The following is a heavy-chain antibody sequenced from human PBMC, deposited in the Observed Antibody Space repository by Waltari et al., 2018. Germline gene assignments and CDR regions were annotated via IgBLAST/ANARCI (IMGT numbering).Heavy chain of an antibody. V-gene: IGHV3-33*03. CDR3: AIEFWQVTPG. CDR2: MWYDGINK. J-gene: IGHJ4*02. CDR1: GFTFSSYD. Sequence: QVQLVESGGGVVQPGRSLRLSCAASGFTFSSYDMHWIRQAPGKGVELVAVMWYDGINKYYADSVKGRFTSSRDNSRNTLYLQMSSLGADDTARYYCAIEFWQVTPGWGQGTQVTVSS. D-gene: IGHD2-21*02.